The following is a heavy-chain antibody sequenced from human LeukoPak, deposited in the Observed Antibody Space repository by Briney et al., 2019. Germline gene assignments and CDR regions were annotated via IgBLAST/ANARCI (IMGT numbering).Heavy chain of an antibody. Sequence: GESLKISCKGSGYIFTSYWIAWVRQMPGKGLEWMGIIYPGDSDTRYSPSFQGQVTISADKSISTAYLQWSSLKASDTAMYYCARRSGSFQGDYNFDYWGQGALVTVSS. D-gene: IGHD1-26*01. CDR1: GYIFTSYW. V-gene: IGHV5-51*01. CDR2: IYPGDSDT. J-gene: IGHJ4*02. CDR3: ARRSGSFQGDYNFDY.